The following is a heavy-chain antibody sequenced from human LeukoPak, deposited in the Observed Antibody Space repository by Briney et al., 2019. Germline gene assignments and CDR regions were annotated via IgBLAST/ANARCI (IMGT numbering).Heavy chain of an antibody. Sequence: GGSLRLSCAASGFTFSSYGMHWVRQAPGKGLEWVAVISYDGSNKYYADSVKDRFTISRDNSKNTLYLQMNSLRAEDTAVYCCAKDTDSGWLGRVGQPSFDAFDIWGQGTMVTVSS. D-gene: IGHD6-19*01. CDR2: ISYDGSNK. CDR3: AKDTDSGWLGRVGQPSFDAFDI. CDR1: GFTFSSYG. V-gene: IGHV3-30*18. J-gene: IGHJ3*02.